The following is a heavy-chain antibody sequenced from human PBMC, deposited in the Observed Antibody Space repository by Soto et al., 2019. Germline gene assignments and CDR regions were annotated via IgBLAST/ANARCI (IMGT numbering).Heavy chain of an antibody. CDR1: GFTFSDAW. J-gene: IGHJ4*02. CDR2: IKSKTDSGTI. Sequence: EVQLVESGGGLVKPGGSLRLSCATSGFTFSDAWMSWVRQAPGKGLEWVGRIKSKTDSGTIDYAAPVRGRFTISRDDSENALYLQTNRLKTEDTAVYYCTTSTTGTTPSGFWGQGTLITVSS. D-gene: IGHD4-17*01. CDR3: TTSTTGTTPSGF. V-gene: IGHV3-15*01.